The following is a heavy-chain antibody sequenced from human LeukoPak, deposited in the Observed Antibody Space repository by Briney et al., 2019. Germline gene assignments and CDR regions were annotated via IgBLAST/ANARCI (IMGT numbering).Heavy chain of an antibody. J-gene: IGHJ4*02. Sequence: SETLSLTCAVYGGSFSGYYWSWIRQPPGKGLEWIGEINHSGSTNYNPSLKSRVTMSVDTSKNQFSLKLSSVTAADTAVYYCARDSYYYDSSGHYYFDYWGQGTLVTVSS. CDR2: INHSGST. V-gene: IGHV4-34*01. D-gene: IGHD3-22*01. CDR3: ARDSYYYDSSGHYYFDY. CDR1: GGSFSGYY.